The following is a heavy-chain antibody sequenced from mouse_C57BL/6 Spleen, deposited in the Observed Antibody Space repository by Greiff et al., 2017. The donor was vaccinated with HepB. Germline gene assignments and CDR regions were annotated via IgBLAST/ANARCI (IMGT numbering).Heavy chain of an antibody. V-gene: IGHV5-4*01. D-gene: IGHD3-2*02. CDR2: ISDGGSYT. Sequence: EVMLVESGGGLVKPGGSLKLSCAASGFTFSSYAMSWVRQTPEKRLEWVATISDGGSYTYYPDNVKGRFTISRDNAKNNLYLQMSHLKSEDTAMYYCARDPLDSSGYDWFAYWGQRTLVTVSA. CDR3: ARDPLDSSGYDWFAY. J-gene: IGHJ3*01. CDR1: GFTFSSYA.